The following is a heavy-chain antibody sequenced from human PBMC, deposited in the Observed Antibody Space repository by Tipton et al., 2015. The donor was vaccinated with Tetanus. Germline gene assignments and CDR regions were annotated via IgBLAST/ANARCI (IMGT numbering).Heavy chain of an antibody. J-gene: IGHJ4*02. CDR3: ANCGSACAF. Sequence: TLSLTCTVFGGSITTTNWWSWVRQTPGKGLEWIGEIHHSGSTNYNPSLKSRFTISVDKAQNQISLKLTSVTAADTAVYYCANCGSACAFWGQGTLVTVSS. D-gene: IGHD6-19*01. V-gene: IGHV4-4*02. CDR1: GGSITTTNW. CDR2: IHHSGST.